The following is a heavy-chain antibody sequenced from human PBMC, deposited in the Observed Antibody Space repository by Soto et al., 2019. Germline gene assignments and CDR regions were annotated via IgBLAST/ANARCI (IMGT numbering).Heavy chain of an antibody. CDR3: ASGIQLWLRRINNGYSG. Sequence: QVQLVQSGAEVKKPESSVKVSCKAPGGTFGTYAISWVRQAPGQGLEWMGGIIPMFGTANYAQRFQDRVTITADEPTNTVYMELSSLRSEDTAVYFCASGIQLWLRRINNGYSGWGQGTLVTVSS. J-gene: IGHJ4*02. V-gene: IGHV1-69*12. D-gene: IGHD5-18*01. CDR2: IIPMFGTA. CDR1: GGTFGTYA.